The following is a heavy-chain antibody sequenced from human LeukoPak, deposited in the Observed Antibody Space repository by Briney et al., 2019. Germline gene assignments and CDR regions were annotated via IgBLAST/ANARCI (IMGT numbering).Heavy chain of an antibody. CDR3: ARDYHYGQADF. D-gene: IGHD3-10*01. CDR2: ISQDGSNT. Sequence: GGSLRLSCAASGSPFTKHWMHWVRQAPGKGLVWVSSISQDGSNTPYADSVKGRFAISRDNAKSTVSLQMNSLRVEDTAIYYCARDYHYGQADFWGQGTQVSVSS. CDR1: GSPFTKHW. V-gene: IGHV3-74*01. J-gene: IGHJ4*02.